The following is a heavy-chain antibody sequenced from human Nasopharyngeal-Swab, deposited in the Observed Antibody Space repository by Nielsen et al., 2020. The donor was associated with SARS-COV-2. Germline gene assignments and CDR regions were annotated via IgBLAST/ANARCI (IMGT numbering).Heavy chain of an antibody. CDR3: ARAHYDSSGYYYFDY. CDR2: ISSSSSTI. D-gene: IGHD3-22*01. CDR1: GLTFSSYS. J-gene: IGHJ4*02. Sequence: GGSLRLSCAASGLTFSSYSMNWVRQAPGKGLEWVSYISSSSSTIYYADSVKGRFTISRDNAKNSLYLQMNSLRDEDTAVYYCARAHYDSSGYYYFDYWGQGTLVTVSS. V-gene: IGHV3-48*02.